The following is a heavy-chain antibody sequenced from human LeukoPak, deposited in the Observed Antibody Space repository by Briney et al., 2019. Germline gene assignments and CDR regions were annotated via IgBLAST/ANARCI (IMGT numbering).Heavy chain of an antibody. V-gene: IGHV3-30-3*01. D-gene: IGHD3-22*01. CDR1: GFTFSSYA. J-gene: IGHJ4*02. Sequence: PGGSLRLSCAASGFTFSSYAMHWVRQAPGKGLEWVAVISYDGSNKYYADSVKGRFTISRDNSKNTLYLQMNSLRAEDTAVYYCARDGRGYYDSSGYYWGQGTLVTVSS. CDR3: ARDGRGYYDSSGYY. CDR2: ISYDGSNK.